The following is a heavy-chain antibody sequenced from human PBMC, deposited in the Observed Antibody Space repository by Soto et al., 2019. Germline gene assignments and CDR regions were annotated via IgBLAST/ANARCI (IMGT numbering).Heavy chain of an antibody. CDR1: GLIFSDYH. D-gene: IGHD6-19*01. V-gene: IGHV3-72*01. Sequence: EVQLVESGGGLVQPGGSLRLSCAASGLIFSDYHMDWVRQAPGKGLEWVGRIRRKANSYTTEYAASVKGRFTISRADSKNSLYLQMNGLKSEDTAVYYCAMLGGWSGGSSGMDVWGQGTTVTVSS. CDR3: AMLGGWSGGSSGMDV. CDR2: IRRKANSYTT. J-gene: IGHJ6*02.